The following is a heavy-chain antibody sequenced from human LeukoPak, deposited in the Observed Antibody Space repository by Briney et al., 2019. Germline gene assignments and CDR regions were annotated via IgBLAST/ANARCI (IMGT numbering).Heavy chain of an antibody. J-gene: IGHJ5*02. CDR2: IYYSGST. CDR3: AGGINDYGDYNWFDP. CDR1: GCSISSSSYY. Sequence: SETLSLTCTVSGCSISSSSYYWGWIRQPPGKGLEWIGSIYYSGSTYYNPSLKSRVTISVDTSKNQFSLKLSSVTAADTAVYYCAGGINDYGDYNWFDPWGQGTLVTVSS. V-gene: IGHV4-39*01. D-gene: IGHD4-17*01.